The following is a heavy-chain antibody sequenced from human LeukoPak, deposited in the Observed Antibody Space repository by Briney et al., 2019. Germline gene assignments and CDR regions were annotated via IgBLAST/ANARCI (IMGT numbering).Heavy chain of an antibody. D-gene: IGHD3-3*01. CDR1: GGSFSGYY. CDR2: FNHSGST. CDR3: ARAGGPTAYYDSNWFDP. Sequence: SETLSLTCAVYGGSFSGYYWSWIRQPPGKGLEWIGEFNHSGSTNYNPSLKSRDTISVDTSKNQFSLKLSSVTAADTAVYYCARAGGPTAYYDSNWFDPWGQGTLVTVSS. J-gene: IGHJ5*02. V-gene: IGHV4-34*01.